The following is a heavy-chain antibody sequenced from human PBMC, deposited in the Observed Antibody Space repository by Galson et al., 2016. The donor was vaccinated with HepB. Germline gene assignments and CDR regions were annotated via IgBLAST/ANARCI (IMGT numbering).Heavy chain of an antibody. V-gene: IGHV4-61*02. Sequence: TLSLTCTVSGDSISRGTYFWSWIRQPAGKGLEWIGRISASGSTTYSPSLKSQVTMSVDPSRSLFSLNLRSVTAADTAVYYCAREDNDLSTPYWGQGALVIVSS. CDR1: GDSISRGTYF. CDR2: ISASGST. J-gene: IGHJ4*02. CDR3: AREDNDLSTPY. D-gene: IGHD2-2*01.